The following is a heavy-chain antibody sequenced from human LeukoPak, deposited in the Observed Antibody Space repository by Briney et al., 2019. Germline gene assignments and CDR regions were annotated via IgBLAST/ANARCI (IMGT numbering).Heavy chain of an antibody. CDR1: GYTFSSYY. V-gene: IGHV1-46*01. CDR2: IIPSDGFT. CDR3: ARGVDSTSWEYYYYYMDV. D-gene: IGHD2-2*01. J-gene: IGHJ6*03. Sequence: ASVKVSCKASGYTFSSYYVHWVRQAPGQGLEWMGMIIPSDGFTSYAQKFQGRVTMTRDMSTSTVYMELRSLRSDDTAVYYCARGVDSTSWEYYYYYMDVWGKGTTVTISS.